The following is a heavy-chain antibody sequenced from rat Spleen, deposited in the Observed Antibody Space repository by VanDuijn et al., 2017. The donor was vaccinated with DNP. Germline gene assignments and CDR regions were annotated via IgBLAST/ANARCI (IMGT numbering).Heavy chain of an antibody. CDR2: ISYSGST. CDR1: GYSITSNY. V-gene: IGHV3-1*01. CDR3: ARYYSGVDA. J-gene: IGHJ4*01. Sequence: EVQFQESGPGLVKSSQSLSLTCSVTGYSITSNYWAWIRKFPGNKMEWMGYISYSGSTSYNPSLKSRISITRDTSKNQFFLQLNSVTTEDTATYYCARYYSGVDAWGQGASVTVSS. D-gene: IGHD1-1*01.